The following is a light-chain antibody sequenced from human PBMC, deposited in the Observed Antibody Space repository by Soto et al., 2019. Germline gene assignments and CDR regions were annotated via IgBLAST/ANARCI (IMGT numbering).Light chain of an antibody. CDR2: EVT. J-gene: IGLJ1*01. CDR1: SSDVGGYNF. Sequence: QSALTQPASASGSPGQSVTISCTGASSDVGGYNFVSWFQQHPGKAPKLIIYEVTKRPSGVPNRFSGSKSGNTASLTVSGLQAEDEADYYCSSYAGSNNYVFGTGTQLTVL. CDR3: SSYAGSNNYV. V-gene: IGLV2-8*01.